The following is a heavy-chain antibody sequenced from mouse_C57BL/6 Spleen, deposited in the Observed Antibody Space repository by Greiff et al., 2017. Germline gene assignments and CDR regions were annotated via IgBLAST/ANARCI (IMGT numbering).Heavy chain of an antibody. CDR1: GFTFTDYY. Sequence: EVQVVESGGGLVQPGGSLSLSCAASGFTFTDYYMSWVRQPPGKALEWLGFIRNKANGYTTEYSASVKGRFTISRDNSQSILYLQMNALRAEDSATYYCARYGLGRVGFAYWGHGTLVTVSA. CDR3: ARYGLGRVGFAY. J-gene: IGHJ3*01. V-gene: IGHV7-3*01. CDR2: IRNKANGYTT. D-gene: IGHD4-1*01.